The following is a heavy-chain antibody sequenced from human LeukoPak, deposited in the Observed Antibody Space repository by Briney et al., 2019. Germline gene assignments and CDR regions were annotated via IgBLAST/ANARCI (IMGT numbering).Heavy chain of an antibody. CDR2: ISAYNGNT. CDR1: GYTFTSYG. J-gene: IGHJ6*02. D-gene: IGHD3-9*01. CDR3: AREVLRYFDWLWTEDYYGMDV. V-gene: IGHV1-18*01. Sequence: ASVKVSCKASGYTFTSYGISWVRQAPGQGLEWMGWISAYNGNTNCAQKLQGRVTMTTDTSTNTAYMELRSLRSDDTAVYYCAREVLRYFDWLWTEDYYGMDVWGQGTTVTVSS.